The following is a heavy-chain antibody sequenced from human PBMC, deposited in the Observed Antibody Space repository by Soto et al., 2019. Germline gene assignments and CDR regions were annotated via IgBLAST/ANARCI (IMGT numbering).Heavy chain of an antibody. CDR3: ARDGIGGTVFRGYLDY. D-gene: IGHD1-7*01. V-gene: IGHV3-23*01. CDR2: ISGSGGST. CDR1: GFTFSSYA. Sequence: GGSLRLSCAASGFTFSSYALSWVSQAPGKGLEWVSAISGSGGSTYYADSVKGRFTISRDNSKNTLYLQMNTLGAEDTAVYYCARDGIGGTVFRGYLDYWGRGTVVTVSS. J-gene: IGHJ4*02.